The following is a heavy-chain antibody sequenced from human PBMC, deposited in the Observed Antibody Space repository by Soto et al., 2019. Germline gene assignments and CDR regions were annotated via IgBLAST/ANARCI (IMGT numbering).Heavy chain of an antibody. V-gene: IGHV4-30-4*01. J-gene: IGHJ5*02. D-gene: IGHD3-3*01. CDR1: GGSISSGDYY. CDR2: IYYSGST. CDR3: ARVNYDFWSGYSRGRFDP. Sequence: SETLSLTCTVSGGSISSGDYYWSWIRQPPGKGLEWIGYIYYSGSTYYNPSLKSRVTISVDTSKNQFSLKLSSVTAADTAVYYCARVNYDFWSGYSRGRFDPWGQGSLVTVSS.